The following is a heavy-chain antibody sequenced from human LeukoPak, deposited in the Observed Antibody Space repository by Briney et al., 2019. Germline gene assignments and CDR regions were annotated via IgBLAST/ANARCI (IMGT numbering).Heavy chain of an antibody. V-gene: IGHV4-34*01. J-gene: IGHJ6*03. CDR2: INHSGST. Sequence: SETLSLTCTVSGGSISSYYWSWIRQPPGKGLEWIGEINHSGSTNYNPSLKSRVTMSVDTSKNQFSLKLSSVTAADTAVYYCARVRGSSGSYEYYHYMDVWGKGTTVTISS. CDR1: GGSISSYY. CDR3: ARVRGSSGSYEYYHYMDV. D-gene: IGHD1-26*01.